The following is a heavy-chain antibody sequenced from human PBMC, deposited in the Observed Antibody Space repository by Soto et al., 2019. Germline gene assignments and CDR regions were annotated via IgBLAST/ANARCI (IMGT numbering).Heavy chain of an antibody. V-gene: IGHV1-18*01. Sequence: ASVKVSCKASGYTFTSYGISWVRQAPGQGLEWMGWIGAYNGNTNYAQKLQGRVTMTTDTSTSTAYMELRSLRSDDTAVYYCARHTYYDFWSGYYPLDYGMDVWGQGTTVTVSS. CDR1: GYTFTSYG. CDR2: IGAYNGNT. D-gene: IGHD3-3*01. J-gene: IGHJ6*02. CDR3: ARHTYYDFWSGYYPLDYGMDV.